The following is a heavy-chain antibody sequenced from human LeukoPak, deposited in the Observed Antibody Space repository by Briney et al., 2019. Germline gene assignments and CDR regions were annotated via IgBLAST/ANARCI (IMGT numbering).Heavy chain of an antibody. D-gene: IGHD6-13*01. CDR3: ASGIAAAGRFGY. V-gene: IGHV4-34*01. Sequence: SETLSLTCAVYGGSFSGYYWSWIRQPPGKGLEWIGEINHSGSTNYNPSLKSRVTISVDTSKNQFSLKLSSVTAADPAVYYCASGIAAAGRFGYWGQGTLVTVSS. J-gene: IGHJ4*02. CDR1: GGSFSGYY. CDR2: INHSGST.